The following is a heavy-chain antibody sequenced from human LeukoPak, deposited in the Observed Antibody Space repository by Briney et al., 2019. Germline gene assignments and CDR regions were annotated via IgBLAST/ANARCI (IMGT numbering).Heavy chain of an antibody. V-gene: IGHV1-69*06. Sequence: SVKVSCKASGGTFSSYAISWVRQAPGQGLEWMGGIIPIFGTANYAQKFQGRVTITADKSTSTAHMELSSLRSEDTAVYYCARLRYFSVKYAFDIWDQGTMVTVSS. CDR1: GGTFSSYA. D-gene: IGHD3-9*01. J-gene: IGHJ3*02. CDR3: ARLRYFSVKYAFDI. CDR2: IIPIFGTA.